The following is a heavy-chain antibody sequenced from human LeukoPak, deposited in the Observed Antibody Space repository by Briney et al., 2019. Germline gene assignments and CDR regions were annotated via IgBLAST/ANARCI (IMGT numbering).Heavy chain of an antibody. J-gene: IGHJ4*02. CDR1: GFTFSSYE. D-gene: IGHD3-9*01. CDR3: ARGGVYYDILTGYPRPLGGLDY. CDR2: ISSSGSTI. V-gene: IGHV3-48*03. Sequence: PGGSLRLSCAASGFTFSSYEMNWVRQVPGKGLEWVSYISSSGSTIYYADSVKGRFTISRDNSKNTLYLQMNSLRAEDTAVYYCARGGVYYDILTGYPRPLGGLDYWGQGTLVTVSS.